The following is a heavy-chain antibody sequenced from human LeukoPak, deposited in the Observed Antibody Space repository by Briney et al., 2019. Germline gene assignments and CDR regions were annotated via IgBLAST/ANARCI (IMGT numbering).Heavy chain of an antibody. J-gene: IGHJ5*02. V-gene: IGHV3-11*01. D-gene: IGHD1-14*01. CDR3: ARVRTNDNWFDP. CDR1: GFTFSDYY. CDR2: ISSSGSTI. Sequence: GSLKLSCVASGFTFSDYYMSWIRQAPGKGLEWVSYISSSGSTIYYADSVKGRFTISRDNAKNSLYLQMNSLRAEDTAVYYCARVRTNDNWFDPWGQGTLVTVSS.